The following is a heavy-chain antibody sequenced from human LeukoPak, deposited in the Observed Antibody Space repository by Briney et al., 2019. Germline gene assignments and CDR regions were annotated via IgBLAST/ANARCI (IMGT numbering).Heavy chain of an antibody. J-gene: IGHJ4*02. CDR3: AKGYSSGWYYFDY. CDR2: ISGSGGTT. CDR1: EFTFSSYE. Sequence: GGSLRLSCAASEFTFSSYEMNWVRQAPGKGLEWVSGISGSGGTTNYADSVKGRLTISRDNSKNTLSLQMNSLRADDTAVYYCAKGYSSGWYYFDYWGQGTLVTVSS. D-gene: IGHD6-19*01. V-gene: IGHV3-23*01.